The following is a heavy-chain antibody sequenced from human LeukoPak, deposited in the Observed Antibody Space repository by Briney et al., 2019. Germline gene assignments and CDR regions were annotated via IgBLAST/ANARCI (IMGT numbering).Heavy chain of an antibody. D-gene: IGHD1-26*01. V-gene: IGHV4-4*02. CDR3: SRESGAFCPFGY. Sequence: SETLSLTCGVSGGSISSTNWWSWVRPPPGQGLEWIGEISLRGLTNYNPSLKSRDTISLDKSKNLLSLNLTSVTAADTAVYYCSRESGAFCPFGYWGQGTLVTVSS. CDR1: GGSISSTNW. J-gene: IGHJ4*02. CDR2: ISLRGLT.